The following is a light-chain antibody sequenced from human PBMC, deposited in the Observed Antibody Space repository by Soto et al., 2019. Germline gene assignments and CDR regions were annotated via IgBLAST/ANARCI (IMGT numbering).Light chain of an antibody. CDR1: QSVLYSSNNKNY. V-gene: IGKV4-1*01. CDR2: WAS. CDR3: QQYYSTPPYT. Sequence: DIVMTQSPDSLAVSLGERATINCKSSQSVLYSSNNKNYLAWYQQKPGQPPKLLIYWASTRESGVTHRFSGSGSGTDFTLTIISLQADDVAVYYYQQYYSTPPYTFGQGTKLEIK. J-gene: IGKJ2*01.